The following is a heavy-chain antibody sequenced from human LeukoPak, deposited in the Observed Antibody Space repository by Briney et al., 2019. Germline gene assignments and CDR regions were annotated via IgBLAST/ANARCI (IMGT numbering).Heavy chain of an antibody. D-gene: IGHD6-13*01. Sequence: GGSLRLSCAASGFTFSDYSMNWVRQAPGKGLEWVSFISSSSSNIYYADSVKGRFTISRDNAKNSVYLQMNSLRAEDTAVYYCARAYYSSSWYGDYWGKGTLVTVSS. CDR1: GFTFSDYS. J-gene: IGHJ4*02. V-gene: IGHV3-21*01. CDR2: ISSSSSNI. CDR3: ARAYYSSSWYGDY.